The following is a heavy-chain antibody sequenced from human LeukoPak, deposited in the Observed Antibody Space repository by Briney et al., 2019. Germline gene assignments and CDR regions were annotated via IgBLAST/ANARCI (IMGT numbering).Heavy chain of an antibody. CDR2: INLSRST. D-gene: IGHD1-20*01. J-gene: IGHJ5*02. V-gene: IGHV4-34*01. CDR3: ARVRRSLYNWNDGSRVAKRTWFDP. CDR1: GGSFSGYY. Sequence: SETLSLTCAVYGGSFSGYYWSWIRQPPGKGLEWIGEINLSRSTNYNPSLKSRVTISVDTSKNQFSLKLSSVTAADTAVYYCARVRRSLYNWNDGSRVAKRTWFDPWGQGTLVTVSS.